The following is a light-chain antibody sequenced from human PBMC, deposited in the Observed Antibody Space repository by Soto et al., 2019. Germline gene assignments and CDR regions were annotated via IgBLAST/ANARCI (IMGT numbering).Light chain of an antibody. V-gene: IGKV3-15*01. CDR2: DAS. CDR1: QSVSSN. Sequence: EIVMTQSPATLSVFPGERATLSCRASQSVSSNLAWYQRKPGQAPRLLIYDASTRATGIPARFSGSGSGTEFTLTISSLQSEDFAVYYCQQYNDWPPKYTFGQGTKLEIK. CDR3: QQYNDWPPKYT. J-gene: IGKJ2*01.